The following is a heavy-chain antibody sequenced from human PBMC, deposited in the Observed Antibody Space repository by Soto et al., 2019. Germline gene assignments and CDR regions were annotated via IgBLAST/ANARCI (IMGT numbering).Heavy chain of an antibody. D-gene: IGHD1-7*01. V-gene: IGHV4-4*02. CDR1: SGSISSSNW. Sequence: SETLSLTCAVSSGSISSSNWWSWVRQPPGKGLEWIGEIYHSGSTNYNPSLKSRVTISVDKSKNQFSLKLSSVTAADTAVYYCARGSPPNWNYLHEYVYYFDYWGQGTLVTVSS. CDR2: IYHSGST. J-gene: IGHJ4*02. CDR3: ARGSPPNWNYLHEYVYYFDY.